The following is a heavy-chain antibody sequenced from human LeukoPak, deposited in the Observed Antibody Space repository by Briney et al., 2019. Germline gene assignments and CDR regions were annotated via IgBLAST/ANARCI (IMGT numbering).Heavy chain of an antibody. CDR3: ARAHDLYGSGSYYISPSDY. D-gene: IGHD3-10*01. J-gene: IGHJ4*02. V-gene: IGHV3-64*01. CDR1: GFTFSSYA. CDR2: ISSNGGST. Sequence: GGSLRLSCAASGFTFSSYAMHWVRQAPGKGLEYVSAISSNGGSTYYANSVKGRFTISRDNSNNTLYLQMGSLRAEDMAVYYCARAHDLYGSGSYYISPSDYWGQGTLVTVSS.